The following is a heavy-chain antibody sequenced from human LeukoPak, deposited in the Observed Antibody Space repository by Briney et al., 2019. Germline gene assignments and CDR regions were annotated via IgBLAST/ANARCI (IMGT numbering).Heavy chain of an antibody. CDR3: ARGVWHYYESENYYLNWFDP. Sequence: ASVKVSCKASGYTFTSYDINWVRQATGQGLEWMGWMNPNSGNTGYAQKFQGRVTMTRNTSISTAYMELSSLRSGDTAVYYCARGVWHYYESENYYLNWFDPWGQGTLVTVSS. CDR1: GYTFTSYD. J-gene: IGHJ5*02. V-gene: IGHV1-8*01. CDR2: MNPNSGNT. D-gene: IGHD3-10*01.